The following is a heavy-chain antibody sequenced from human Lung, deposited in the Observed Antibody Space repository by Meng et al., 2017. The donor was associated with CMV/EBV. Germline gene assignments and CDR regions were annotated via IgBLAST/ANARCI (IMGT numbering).Heavy chain of an antibody. Sequence: SXTXSLXCTVSGSSISSPYYWGWIRQPPGMGLEWIGSIYYSGNTYYNPSLKSRVTISVDTSKNQFSLKLSSVTAADTAVYYCARDRRGSYVTGWGYGGQGTXVTVSS. CDR2: IYYSGNT. D-gene: IGHD3-16*01. V-gene: IGHV4-38-2*02. J-gene: IGHJ4*02. CDR1: GSSISSPYY. CDR3: ARDRRGSYVTGWGY.